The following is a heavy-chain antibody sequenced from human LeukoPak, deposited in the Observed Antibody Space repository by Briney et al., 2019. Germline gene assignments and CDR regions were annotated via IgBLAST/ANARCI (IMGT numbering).Heavy chain of an antibody. J-gene: IGHJ4*02. CDR1: GFTFSSYA. CDR2: ISGSGGST. Sequence: GGSLRLSCAASGFTFSSYAMSWVRQAPGKGLERVSAISGSGGSTYYADSVKGRFTISRDNSKNTLYPQMNSLRAEDTAVYYCAKARGSSWYHYWGQGTLVTVSS. V-gene: IGHV3-23*01. CDR3: AKARGSSWYHY. D-gene: IGHD6-13*01.